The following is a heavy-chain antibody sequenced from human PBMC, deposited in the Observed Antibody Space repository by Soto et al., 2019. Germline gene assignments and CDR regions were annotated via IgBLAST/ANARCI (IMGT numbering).Heavy chain of an antibody. Sequence: EVQLLESGGGLVQPGGSLRLSCAASGFTLRSYAMTWVRQAPGKGLEGVSAISGSGGSTYYADSVKGRFTISRDNSKNTLYLQMNSLRVEDTAVYYCAKDWTVTPKWFFDLWGRGTLVTVSS. CDR2: ISGSGGST. D-gene: IGHD4-17*01. CDR1: GFTLRSYA. J-gene: IGHJ2*01. V-gene: IGHV3-23*01. CDR3: AKDWTVTPKWFFDL.